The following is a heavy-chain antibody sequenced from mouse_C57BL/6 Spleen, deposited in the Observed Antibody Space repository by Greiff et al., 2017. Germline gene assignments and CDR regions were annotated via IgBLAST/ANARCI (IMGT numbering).Heavy chain of an antibody. CDR1: GYAFSSYW. CDR3: ARSYDDYGEAGFAY. D-gene: IGHD2-4*01. Sequence: QVQLKESGAELVKPGASVKISCKASGYAFSSYWMNWVKQRPGKGLEWIGQIYPGDGDTNYNGKFKGKATLTADKSSSTAYMQLSSLTSEDSAVYFCARSYDDYGEAGFAYWGQGTLVTVAA. V-gene: IGHV1-80*01. CDR2: IYPGDGDT. J-gene: IGHJ3*01.